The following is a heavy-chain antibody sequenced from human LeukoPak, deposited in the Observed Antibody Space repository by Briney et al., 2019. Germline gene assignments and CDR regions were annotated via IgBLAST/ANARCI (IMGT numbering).Heavy chain of an antibody. J-gene: IGHJ4*02. Sequence: GGSLRLSCAASGFTVSSNYMSWVRQAPGKGLEWVSIIYSGGSTYYADSVKGRFTISRDNAKNSLYLQMNSLRAEDTAVYYCARDWGSSSWYYFDYCGQGTLVTVSS. CDR3: ARDWGSSSWYYFDY. CDR2: IYSGGST. CDR1: GFTVSSNY. D-gene: IGHD6-13*01. V-gene: IGHV3-53*01.